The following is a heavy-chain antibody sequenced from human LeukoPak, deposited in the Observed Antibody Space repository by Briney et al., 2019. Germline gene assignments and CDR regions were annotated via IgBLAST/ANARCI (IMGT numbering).Heavy chain of an antibody. CDR2: IIPIFGTA. D-gene: IGHD6-13*01. V-gene: IGHV1-69*06. CDR3: ARVVGLTGYSSSWYSGYYYYMDV. Sequence: SVKVSCKASGGTFISYAISWVRQAPGQGLEWMGGIIPIFGTANYAQKFQGRVTTTADKSTSTAYMELSSLRSEDTAVYYCARVVGLTGYSSSWYSGYYYYMDVWGKGTTVTVSS. CDR1: GGTFISYA. J-gene: IGHJ6*03.